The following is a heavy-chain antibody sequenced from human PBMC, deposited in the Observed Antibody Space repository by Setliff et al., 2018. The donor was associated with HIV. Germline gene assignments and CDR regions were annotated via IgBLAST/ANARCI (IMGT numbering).Heavy chain of an antibody. V-gene: IGHV4-39*01. J-gene: IGHJ3*02. CDR1: GGSTTSSTYY. Sequence: SETLSLTCTVSGGSTTSSTYYWGWIRQPPGRGLEWIGSVSYTGRTYYNPSLKSRVTISIDTSRNQFSLNLSSVTAADTAVYYCIRHNPTVVTDGYDIWGQRTKVTVSS. CDR2: VSYTGRT. D-gene: IGHD2-21*02. CDR3: IRHNPTVVTDGYDI.